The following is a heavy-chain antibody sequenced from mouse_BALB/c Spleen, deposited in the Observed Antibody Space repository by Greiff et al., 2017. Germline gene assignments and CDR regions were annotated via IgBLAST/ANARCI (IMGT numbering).Heavy chain of an antibody. J-gene: IGHJ1*01. CDR2: ISTYYGDA. V-gene: IGHV1S137*01. D-gene: IGHD1-1*01. CDR1: GYTFTDYA. CDR3: ARGSYLPSYFDV. Sequence: QVQLKQSGAELVRPGVSVKISCKGSGYTFTDYAMHWVKQSHAKSLEWIGVISTYYGDASYNQKFKGKATMTVDKSSSTAYMELARLTSEDSAIYYCARGSYLPSYFDVWGAGTTVTVSS.